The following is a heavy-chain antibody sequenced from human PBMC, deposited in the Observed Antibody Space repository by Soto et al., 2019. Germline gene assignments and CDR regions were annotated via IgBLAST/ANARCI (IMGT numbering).Heavy chain of an antibody. CDR2: IYSGGTS. CDR3: AKNQGVELVPLATVDWFDP. V-gene: IGHV3-NL1*01. Sequence: PGGSLRLSCAASGFSLNDYGMHWVRQPPGKGLEWVAVIYSGGTSYYADSVKGRFTISRDNSKNTLYLQMNNLSAEDTAVYHCAKNQGVELVPLATVDWFDPWGQGSVVTVSS. CDR1: GFSLNDYG. D-gene: IGHD1-26*01. J-gene: IGHJ5*02.